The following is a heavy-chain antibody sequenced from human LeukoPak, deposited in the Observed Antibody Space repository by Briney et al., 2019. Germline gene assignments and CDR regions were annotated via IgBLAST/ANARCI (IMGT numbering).Heavy chain of an antibody. J-gene: IGHJ4*02. CDR3: AKDWGQQQLVGYFDY. Sequence: GGSLRLSCAASGFTFSSYGRHWVRQAPGKGLEWVAFIRYDGSNKYYADSVKGRFTISRDNSKNTLYVQMNSLRAEDTAVYYCAKDWGQQQLVGYFDYWGQGTLVTVSS. D-gene: IGHD6-13*01. CDR2: IRYDGSNK. CDR1: GFTFSSYG. V-gene: IGHV3-30*02.